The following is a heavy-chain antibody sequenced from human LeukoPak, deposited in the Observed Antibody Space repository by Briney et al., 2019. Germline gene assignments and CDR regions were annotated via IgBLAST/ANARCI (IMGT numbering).Heavy chain of an antibody. CDR2: IIPIFGTA. CDR1: GGTFSSYA. J-gene: IGHJ3*02. CDR3: ARAPLPFWKQQLALSGDAFDI. D-gene: IGHD6-13*01. V-gene: IGHV1-69*13. Sequence: ASVKVSCKASGGTFSSYAISWVRQAPGQGLEWMGGIIPIFGTANYAQKFQGRVTITADESTSTAYMELSSLRSEDTAVYYCARAPLPFWKQQLALSGDAFDIWGQGTMVTVSS.